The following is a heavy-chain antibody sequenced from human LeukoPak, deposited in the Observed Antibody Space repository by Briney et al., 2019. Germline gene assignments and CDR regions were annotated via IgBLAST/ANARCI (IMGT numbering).Heavy chain of an antibody. J-gene: IGHJ6*03. V-gene: IGHV4-30-4*08. D-gene: IGHD3-22*01. Sequence: SETLSLTCTVSGGSISSGGYYWSWIRQPPGKGLEWIGYIYYSGSTYFNPSLRSRVTISVDTSENQFSLKLSSVTAADTAVYYFARETYYYDSSGLPHYYMDVWGKGTTVTVSS. CDR1: GGSISSGGYY. CDR3: ARETYYYDSSGLPHYYMDV. CDR2: IYYSGST.